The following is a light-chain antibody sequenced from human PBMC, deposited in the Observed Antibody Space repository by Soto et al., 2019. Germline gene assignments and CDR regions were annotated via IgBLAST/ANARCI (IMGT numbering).Light chain of an antibody. V-gene: IGKV4-1*01. CDR2: WAS. CDR3: QQYYSTPLT. Sequence: DIVMTQSTDSLAVSLVETATINCKSSQSVLYSSNNKNYLALYQQKPGQPPKLLIYWASTRESGVPDRFSGSGSGTDFTLTISSLQAEDVAVYCCQQYYSTPLTFGPGTKVDIK. J-gene: IGKJ3*01. CDR1: QSVLYSSNNKNY.